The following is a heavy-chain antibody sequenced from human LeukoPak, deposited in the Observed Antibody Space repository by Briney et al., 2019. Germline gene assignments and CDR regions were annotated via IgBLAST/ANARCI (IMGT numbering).Heavy chain of an antibody. V-gene: IGHV3-69-1*01. CDR3: ARIGAGSSRDY. D-gene: IGHD6-13*01. J-gene: IGHJ4*02. CDR2: IVGSSST. Sequence: PGGSLRLSCAASGFTFSNAWMSWVRQAPGKGLEWVSSIVGSSSTYYADSLKGRFTISRGNAKNSLYLQMNSLRAEDTAVYYCARIGAGSSRDYWGQGTLVTVSS. CDR1: GFTFSNAW.